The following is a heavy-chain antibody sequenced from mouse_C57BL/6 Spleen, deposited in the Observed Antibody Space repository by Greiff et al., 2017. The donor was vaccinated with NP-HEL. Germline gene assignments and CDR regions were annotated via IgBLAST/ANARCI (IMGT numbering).Heavy chain of an antibody. CDR1: GYTFTSYW. CDR3: AKGIYGYDGGYFDY. CDR2: IDPSDSYT. D-gene: IGHD2-2*01. V-gene: IGHV1-69*01. J-gene: IGHJ2*01. Sequence: QVQLQQPGAELVMPGASVKLSCKASGYTFTSYWMHWVKQRPGQGLEWIGEIDPSDSYTNYNQKFKGKSTLTVDKSSSTAYMQLSSLTSEDSAVYYCAKGIYGYDGGYFDYWGQGTTLTVSS.